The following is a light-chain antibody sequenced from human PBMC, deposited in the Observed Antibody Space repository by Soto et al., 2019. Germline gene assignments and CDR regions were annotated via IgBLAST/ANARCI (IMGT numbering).Light chain of an antibody. CDR1: KRIGSSY. CDR3: QQYGSSPVT. CDR2: GAF. J-gene: IGKJ1*01. Sequence: LTHSQGTMSLSPRERATLSCAGSKRIGSSYLAWHQQKPGQAPRFLIYGAFRRATGIPDRFSGSGSGTDFTLTISRMEPEDFAVYCCQQYGSSPVTFGQGTKV. V-gene: IGKV3-20*01.